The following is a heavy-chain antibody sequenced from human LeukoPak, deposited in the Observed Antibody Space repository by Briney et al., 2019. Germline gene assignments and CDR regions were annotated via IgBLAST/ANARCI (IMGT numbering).Heavy chain of an antibody. J-gene: IGHJ4*02. CDR1: GFTFSSYA. V-gene: IGHV3-30-3*01. CDR2: ISYDGSNK. D-gene: IGHD6-13*01. Sequence: GGSLRLSCAASGFTFSSYAMHWVRQAPGKGLEWVAVISYDGSNKYYAASVKGRFTISRDNSKNTLYLQMNSLRAEDTAVYYCARESDKWQQLVSYWGQGTLVTVSS. CDR3: ARESDKWQQLVSY.